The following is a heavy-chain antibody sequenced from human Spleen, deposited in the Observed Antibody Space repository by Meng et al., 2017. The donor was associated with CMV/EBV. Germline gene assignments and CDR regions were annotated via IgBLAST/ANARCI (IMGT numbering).Heavy chain of an antibody. CDR3: ASWGSLDY. CDR1: GFTFDDYG. V-gene: IGHV3-7*01. J-gene: IGHJ4*02. Sequence: GESLKISCAASGFTFDDYGMSWVRQAPGKGLEWVANIKQDGSEKYYVDSVKGRFTISRDNAKNSLYLQMNSLRAEDTAVYYCASWGSLDYWGQGTLVTVSS. CDR2: IKQDGSEK. D-gene: IGHD3-16*01.